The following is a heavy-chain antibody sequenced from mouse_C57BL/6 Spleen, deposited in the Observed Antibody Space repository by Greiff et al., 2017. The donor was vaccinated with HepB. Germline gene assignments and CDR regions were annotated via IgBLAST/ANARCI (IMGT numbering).Heavy chain of an antibody. D-gene: IGHD4-1*01. CDR1: GYSFTGYY. V-gene: IGHV1-42*01. CDR2: INPSTGGT. J-gene: IGHJ2*01. Sequence: VQLKESGPELVKPGASVKISCKASGYSFTGYYMNWVKQSPEKSLEWIGEINPSTGGTTYNQKFKAKATLTVDKSSSTAYMQLKSLTSEDSAVYYCARGGACAGDYWGQGTTLTVSS. CDR3: ARGGACAGDY.